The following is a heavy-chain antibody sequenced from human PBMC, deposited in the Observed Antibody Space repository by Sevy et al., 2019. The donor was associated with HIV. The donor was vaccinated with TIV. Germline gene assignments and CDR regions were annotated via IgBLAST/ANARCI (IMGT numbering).Heavy chain of an antibody. Sequence: GGSLRLSCAASGFTFSSFAISWVRQAPGKGLEWVSDISGSGGGKKYADSAKGRFTVSRDNAQNTVFLQMNKLRGEDTGLYYCAKEFYRGSYLEDWGQGTLVTVSS. CDR2: ISGSGGGK. V-gene: IGHV3-23*01. CDR1: GFTFSSFA. J-gene: IGHJ4*02. D-gene: IGHD3-10*01. CDR3: AKEFYRGSYLED.